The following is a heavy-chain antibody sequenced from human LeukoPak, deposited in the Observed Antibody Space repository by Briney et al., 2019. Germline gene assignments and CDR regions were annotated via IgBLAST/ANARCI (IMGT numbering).Heavy chain of an antibody. D-gene: IGHD4-11*01. V-gene: IGHV4-59*01. CDR2: IYYSGST. Sequence: SESLSLTCTVSGGSISSYYWSWIRQPAGKGLEWIGYIYYSGSTNYNPSLKSRVTISVDTSKNQFSLKLSSVTAADTAVYYCAREVRLTTLFPHAFDIWGQGTMVTVSS. CDR3: AREVRLTTLFPHAFDI. CDR1: GGSISSYY. J-gene: IGHJ3*02.